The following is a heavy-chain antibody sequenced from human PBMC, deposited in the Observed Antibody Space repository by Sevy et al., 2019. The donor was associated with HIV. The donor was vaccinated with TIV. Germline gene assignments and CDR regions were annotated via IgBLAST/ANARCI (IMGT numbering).Heavy chain of an antibody. CDR1: GFTFDDYA. V-gene: IGHV3-9*01. CDR2: ISWNSGSI. D-gene: IGHD2-15*01. J-gene: IGHJ3*02. CDR3: AKGRRRKSVAVLDAFDI. Sequence: GGYLRLSCAASGFTFDDYAMHWVRQAPGKGLEWFSGISWNSGSIGYADSVKGRFTISRDNAKNSLYLQMNSLRAEDTALYYSAKGRRRKSVAVLDAFDIWGQGTMVTVSS.